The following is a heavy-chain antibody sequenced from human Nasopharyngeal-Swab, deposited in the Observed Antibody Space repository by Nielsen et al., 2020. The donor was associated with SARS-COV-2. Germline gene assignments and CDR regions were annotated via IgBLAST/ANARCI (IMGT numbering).Heavy chain of an antibody. CDR1: GFTFSSYW. Sequence: GESLKISCAASGFTFSSYWMTWVRQAPGKGPEWAANVKEDRSKRYYGDSVKGRFTISRDNAKNSLYLQMNSLRADDTAVYYCARDLHYWGQGTPVTVSS. D-gene: IGHD5/OR15-5a*01. CDR3: ARDLHY. CDR2: VKEDRSKR. J-gene: IGHJ4*02. V-gene: IGHV3-7*05.